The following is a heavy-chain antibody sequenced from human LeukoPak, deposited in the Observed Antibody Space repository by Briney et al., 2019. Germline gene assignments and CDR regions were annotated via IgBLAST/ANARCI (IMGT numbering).Heavy chain of an antibody. D-gene: IGHD3-16*01. CDR2: INHSGST. CDR3: AKNYGLPLRFDY. V-gene: IGHV4-34*01. CDR1: GGSFSGYY. J-gene: IGHJ4*02. Sequence: SETLSLTCAVYGGSFSGYYWSWIRQPPGKGLEWIGEINHSGSTNYNPSLKSRVTISVDTSKNQFSLKLSSVTAADTAVYYCAKNYGLPLRFDYWGQGTLVTVSS.